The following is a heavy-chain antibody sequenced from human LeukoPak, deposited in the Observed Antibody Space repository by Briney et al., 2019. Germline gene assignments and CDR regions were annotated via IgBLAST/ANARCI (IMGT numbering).Heavy chain of an antibody. J-gene: IGHJ4*02. V-gene: IGHV1-2*02. D-gene: IGHD4-17*01. CDR3: AREPTVTTLGNLFDY. CDR1: GGTFISYA. CDR2: INPNSGGT. Sequence: GASVKVSCKASGGTFISYAISWVRQAPGQGLEWMGWINPNSGGTNYAQKFQGRVTMTRDTSISTAYMELSRLRSDDTAVYYCAREPTVTTLGNLFDYWGQGTLVTVSS.